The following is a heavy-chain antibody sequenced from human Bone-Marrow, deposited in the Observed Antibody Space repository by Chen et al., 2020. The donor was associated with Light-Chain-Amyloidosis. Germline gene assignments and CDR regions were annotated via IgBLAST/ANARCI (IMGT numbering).Heavy chain of an antibody. J-gene: IGHJ6*03. V-gene: IGHV3-48*01. Sequence: EVQLVETGGGLIQPGGSLRLSCEASGFIVSDNYITWVRQAPGKGLEWVSYISSSSSTIYYADSVKGRFTISRDNAKNSLYLQMNSLRAEDTAVYYCARDEAAAAGTVPGPYYYYYYMDVWGKGTTVTVSS. CDR1: GFIVSDNY. CDR3: ARDEAAAAGTVPGPYYYYYYMDV. CDR2: ISSSSSTI. D-gene: IGHD6-13*01.